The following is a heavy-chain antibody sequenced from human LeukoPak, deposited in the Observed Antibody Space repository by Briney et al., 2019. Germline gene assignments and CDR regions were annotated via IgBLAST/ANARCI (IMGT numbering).Heavy chain of an antibody. CDR1: GFTFSSYD. CDR3: ARQNTPHGNFDY. V-gene: IGHV3-13*01. D-gene: IGHD1-26*01. J-gene: IGHJ4*02. CDR2: IGVAANT. Sequence: GGSLRLSCAASGFTFSSYDMHWVRQATGKGLEWVSAIGVAANTFYSGSVKGRFTISRENAKNSLYLLMTSLRAEDTAVYYCARQNTPHGNFDYWGQGILVTVSS.